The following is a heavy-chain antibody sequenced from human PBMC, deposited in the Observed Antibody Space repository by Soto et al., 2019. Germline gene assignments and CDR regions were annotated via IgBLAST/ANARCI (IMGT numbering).Heavy chain of an antibody. D-gene: IGHD2-15*01. Sequence: SVKVSCKASGGTFSSYAISWVRQAPGQGLEWMGGIIPIFGTANYAQKFQGRVTITADESTSTAYMELSSLRSEDTAVYYCARDGGFGVVVVAATAYFDYWGQGTLVTVS. V-gene: IGHV1-69*13. CDR1: GGTFSSYA. CDR2: IIPIFGTA. J-gene: IGHJ4*02. CDR3: ARDGGFGVVVVAATAYFDY.